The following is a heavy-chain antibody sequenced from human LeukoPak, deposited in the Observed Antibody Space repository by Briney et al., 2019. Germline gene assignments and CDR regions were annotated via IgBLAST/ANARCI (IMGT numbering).Heavy chain of an antibody. CDR3: ARDVLLWFGESRVY. V-gene: IGHV3-9*01. J-gene: IGHJ4*02. CDR2: ISWNSGSI. D-gene: IGHD3-10*01. CDR1: GFTFDDYA. Sequence: GRSLRLSCAASGFTFDDYAMHWVRQAPGKGLEWVSGISWNSGSIGYADSVKGRFTISRDNAKNSLYLQMNSLRAEDTAVYYCARDVLLWFGESRVYWGQGTLVTVSS.